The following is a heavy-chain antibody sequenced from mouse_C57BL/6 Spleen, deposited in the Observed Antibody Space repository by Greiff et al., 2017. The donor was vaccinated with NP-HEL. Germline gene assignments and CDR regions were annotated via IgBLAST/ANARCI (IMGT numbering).Heavy chain of an antibody. V-gene: IGHV1-80*01. D-gene: IGHD2-1*01. CDR1: GYAFSSYW. Sequence: VQLQQSGAELVKPGASVKISCKASGYAFSSYWMNWVKQRPGKGLEWIGQIYPGDGDTNYNGKFKGKATLTDDKSSSTAYMQLSSLTSEDSAVYFCARGRSTMVKRTWFAYWGQGTLVTVSA. CDR2: IYPGDGDT. J-gene: IGHJ3*01. CDR3: ARGRSTMVKRTWFAY.